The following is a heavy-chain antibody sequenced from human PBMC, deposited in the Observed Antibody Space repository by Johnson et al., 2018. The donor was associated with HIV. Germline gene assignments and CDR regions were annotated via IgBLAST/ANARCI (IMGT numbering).Heavy chain of an antibody. CDR2: IYSGGST. CDR1: GFTVSSNY. J-gene: IGHJ3*02. CDR3: ARETRDDAFDI. D-gene: IGHD2-2*01. V-gene: IGHV3-66*02. Sequence: VQLVESGGGLVQPGGSLRLSCEASGFTVSSNYMSWVRQAPGKGLEWVSVIYSGGSTYNADSAQGRITISRDNSKNTLYLQMNSLRAEETAVYYCARETRDDAFDIWGQGTLVIVSS.